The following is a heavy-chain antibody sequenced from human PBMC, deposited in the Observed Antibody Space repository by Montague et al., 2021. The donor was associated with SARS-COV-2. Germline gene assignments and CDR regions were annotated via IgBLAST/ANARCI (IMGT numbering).Heavy chain of an antibody. J-gene: IGHJ4*02. CDR2: INHRGTS. CDR1: AWSFSASF. Sequence: SETLSLTCAVYAWSFSASFWPLIRQPPGNALEWIGEINHRGTSYSNPFLKSRVSISVDTSKNQFSLYLGSVTAADTAVYYCARGRQHFNMIVVVMTGGEYFFSYWGQGTLISVS. D-gene: IGHD3-22*01. V-gene: IGHV4-34*01. CDR3: ARGRQHFNMIVVVMTGGEYFFSY.